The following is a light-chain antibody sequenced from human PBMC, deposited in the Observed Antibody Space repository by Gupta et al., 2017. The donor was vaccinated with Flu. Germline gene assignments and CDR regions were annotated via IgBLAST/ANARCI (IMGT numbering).Light chain of an antibody. CDR2: AAS. CDR1: QGISTW. J-gene: IGKJ4*01. CDR3: QQANSFPLT. V-gene: IGKV1D-12*01. Sequence: PSSVSASVGDRVTISCRASQGISTWVAWYQQKPGTAPKLLIYAASNLQGGVPSRFSGSGSGTDFTLTISSLQPEDFATYFCQQANSFPLTFGGGTKVEIK.